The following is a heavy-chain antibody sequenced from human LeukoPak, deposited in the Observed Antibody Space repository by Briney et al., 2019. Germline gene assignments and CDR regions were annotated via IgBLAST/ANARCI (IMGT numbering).Heavy chain of an antibody. J-gene: IGHJ4*02. CDR2: IYSGGST. CDR1: GFTVSSNY. Sequence: GGSLRLSCGASGFTVSSNYMSWVRQAPGKGLEWVSLIYSGGSTYYADSVKGRFTISRDNSKSTLYLQMNSLRAEDTAVYYCARDQGTTVTTEALGYWGQGTLVTVSS. D-gene: IGHD4-17*01. V-gene: IGHV3-53*01. CDR3: ARDQGTTVTTEALGY.